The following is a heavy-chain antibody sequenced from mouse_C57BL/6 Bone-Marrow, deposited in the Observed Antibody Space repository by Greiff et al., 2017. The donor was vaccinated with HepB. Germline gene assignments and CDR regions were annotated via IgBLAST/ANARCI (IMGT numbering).Heavy chain of an antibody. CDR1: GYTFTDYH. CDR3: ARRDDFYFDY. CDR2: INPYNGGT. V-gene: IGHV1-19*01. Sequence: VQLQQSGPVLVKPGASVKMSCKASGYTFTDYHMNWVKQSHGKSREWIGVINPYNGGTSYNQKFKGKATLTVDKSSSTAYMELNSLTSEDSAVYYCARRDDFYFDYWGQGTTLTVSS. J-gene: IGHJ2*01. D-gene: IGHD2-4*01.